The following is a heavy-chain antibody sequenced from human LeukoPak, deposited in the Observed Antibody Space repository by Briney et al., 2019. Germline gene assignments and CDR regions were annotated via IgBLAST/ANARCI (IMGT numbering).Heavy chain of an antibody. D-gene: IGHD2-21*02. J-gene: IGHJ4*02. CDR3: AKARDSRVFWYFDY. V-gene: IGHV1-2*02. Sequence: ASVKVSCKASGGTFSSYAISWVRQAPGQGLEWMGWLNPDSGATIPALKFQGRVTLTSDTSIGTAYMELSTLTSDDTAVYYCAKARDSRVFWYFDYWGQGTLVSVSS. CDR1: GGTFSSYA. CDR2: LNPDSGAT.